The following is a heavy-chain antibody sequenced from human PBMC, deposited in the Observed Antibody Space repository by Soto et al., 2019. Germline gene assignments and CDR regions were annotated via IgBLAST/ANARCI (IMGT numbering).Heavy chain of an antibody. CDR1: GFTLSTYA. J-gene: IGHJ3*02. CDR2: ITGSGGST. Sequence: EVQLLESGGGLVQPGGSLRLSCVASGFTLSTYAMSWVRQAPGKGLEWVSGITGSGGSTYYADSVKGRFTISRDNSKSTVSRHRNSLRAEDTAVYYCVKHRGTPSGAFDIWGQGKMVTVSS. CDR3: VKHRGTPSGAFDI. D-gene: IGHD1-1*01. V-gene: IGHV3-23*01.